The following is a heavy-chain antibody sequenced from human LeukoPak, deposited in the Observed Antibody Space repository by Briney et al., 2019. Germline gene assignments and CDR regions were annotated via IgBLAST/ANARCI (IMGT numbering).Heavy chain of an antibody. D-gene: IGHD5-18*01. V-gene: IGHV3-23*01. CDR1: GLTFSSYA. CDR3: ARDTDTARALFDY. J-gene: IGHJ4*02. CDR2: VSGGGGST. Sequence: GGSLRLSCAFSGLTFSSYAMTWVRQAPGKGLEWVSAVSGGGGSTYYADSVRGRFTISRDNSKNTLYLQMNSLRAEDTAVYYCARDTDTARALFDYWGQGTLVTVSS.